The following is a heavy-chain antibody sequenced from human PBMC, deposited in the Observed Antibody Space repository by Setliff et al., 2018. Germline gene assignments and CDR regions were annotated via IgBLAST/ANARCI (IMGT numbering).Heavy chain of an antibody. CDR3: AKSSGSSSSTNLEY. V-gene: IGHV3-23*01. CDR1: GFTFFSYT. D-gene: IGHD6-6*01. CDR2: ITDDGGTT. J-gene: IGHJ4*02. Sequence: PGGSLRLSCTTSGFTFFSYTMNWVRQAPGKGLEWVSAITDDGGTTHYAGSVKGRFTIARDNSNSTLYLQMNSLGVEDTALYYCAKSSGSSSSTNLEYLGPGTLVTVSS.